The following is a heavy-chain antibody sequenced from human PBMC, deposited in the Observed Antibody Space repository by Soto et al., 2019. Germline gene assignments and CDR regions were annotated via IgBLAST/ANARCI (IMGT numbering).Heavy chain of an antibody. Sequence: EVQLVESGGGLVQPGRSLRLSCAASGFTFDDYAMHWVRQAPGKGLEWVSGISWNSGSIGYADSVKGRFTISRDNAKNSLCLQMNSMRAEDTAFYYCANGEGSSVYYSLFDYWGKGTLVTVSS. CDR3: ANGEGSSVYYSLFDY. V-gene: IGHV3-9*01. CDR2: ISWNSGSI. J-gene: IGHJ4*02. D-gene: IGHD3-22*01. CDR1: GFTFDDYA.